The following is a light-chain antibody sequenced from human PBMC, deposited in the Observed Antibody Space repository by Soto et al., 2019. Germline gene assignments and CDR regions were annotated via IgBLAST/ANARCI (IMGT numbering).Light chain of an antibody. CDR1: QSVSSY. CDR3: QQRSNWPPA. Sequence: EIVLTQSPATLSLSPGERATLSCRASQSVSSYLAWYQQKPGQAPRLHIYDASNRATGIPVRFSGSGSGTDFTLTISSLEPEDFAVYYCQQRSNWPPAFGQGTKLEIK. J-gene: IGKJ2*01. CDR2: DAS. V-gene: IGKV3-11*01.